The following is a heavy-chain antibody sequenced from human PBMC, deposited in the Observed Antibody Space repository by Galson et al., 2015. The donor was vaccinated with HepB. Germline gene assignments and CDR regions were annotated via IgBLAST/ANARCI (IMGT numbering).Heavy chain of an antibody. V-gene: IGHV4-59*01. CDR3: ATQRGGYSGYEPFDY. Sequence: ETLSLTCTVSGGSISSYYWSWIRQPPGKGLEWIGYIYYSGSTNYNPSLKSRVTISVDTSKNQFSLKLSSVTAADTAVYYCATQRGGYSGYEPFDYWGQGTLVTVSS. CDR2: IYYSGST. D-gene: IGHD5-12*01. J-gene: IGHJ4*02. CDR1: GGSISSYY.